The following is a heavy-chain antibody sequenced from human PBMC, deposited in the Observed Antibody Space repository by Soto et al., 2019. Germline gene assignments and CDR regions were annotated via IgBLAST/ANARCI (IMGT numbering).Heavy chain of an antibody. D-gene: IGHD3-3*01. CDR3: ARGYDFWSGYYYPYGMDV. J-gene: IGHJ6*02. CDR1: GFTFATYT. Sequence: GGSLRLSCAASGFTFATYTMNWVRQAPGKGLEWVSGIYGSGDSTFYADSVKGRFTISRDNSKNTLCLQMNSLRAEDTAVYYCARGYDFWSGYYYPYGMDVWGQGTTVTVSS. CDR2: IYGSGDST. V-gene: IGHV3-23*01.